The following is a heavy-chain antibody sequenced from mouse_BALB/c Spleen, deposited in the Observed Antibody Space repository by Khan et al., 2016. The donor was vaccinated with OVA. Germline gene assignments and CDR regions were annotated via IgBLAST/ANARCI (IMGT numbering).Heavy chain of an antibody. CDR2: IYPYNGGT. D-gene: IGHD2-4*01. V-gene: IGHV1S29*02. Sequence: EVQLQESGPELVTPGASVKISCKASGYTFTDYNMHWVKQSHGKSLEWIGYIYPYNGGTGYNQKFKSKATLTVDTSSSTAYMELLSLTSADSAVHYCARSRGPGYDYCFDYSGQGTTLTVSS. CDR3: ARSRGPGYDYCFDY. CDR1: GYTFTDYN. J-gene: IGHJ2*01.